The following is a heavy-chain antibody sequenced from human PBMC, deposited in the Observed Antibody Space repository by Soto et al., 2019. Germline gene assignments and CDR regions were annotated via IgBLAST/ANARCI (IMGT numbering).Heavy chain of an antibody. CDR2: IYTSGST. Sequence: SETLSLTCTVSGGSISSYYWSWIRQPAGKGLEWIGRIYTSGSTNYNPSLKSRVTMSVVTSKNQFSLKLSSVTAADTAVYYCASLIWFGEFYGMDVWGQGTTDTVSS. CDR1: GGSISSYY. J-gene: IGHJ6*02. D-gene: IGHD3-10*01. CDR3: ASLIWFGEFYGMDV. V-gene: IGHV4-4*07.